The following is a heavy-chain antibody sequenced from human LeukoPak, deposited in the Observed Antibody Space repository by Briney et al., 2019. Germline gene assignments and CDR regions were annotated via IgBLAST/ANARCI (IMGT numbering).Heavy chain of an antibody. CDR2: VYYSGST. J-gene: IGHJ4*02. CDR3: ARDEYGDFQGFDY. CDR1: GDSISNYY. D-gene: IGHD4-17*01. V-gene: IGHV4-59*01. Sequence: SETLSLTCSVSGDSISNYYWSWIRQPPGKGLEWIGFVYYSGSTNYNPCLESRVTISVDMSKNQFSLKLSSVTTADTAIYYCARDEYGDFQGFDYWGQGARVTVSS.